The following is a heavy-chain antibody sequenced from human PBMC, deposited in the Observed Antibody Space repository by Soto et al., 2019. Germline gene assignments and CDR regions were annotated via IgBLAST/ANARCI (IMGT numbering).Heavy chain of an antibody. J-gene: IGHJ4*02. CDR2: ISYDGKVA. V-gene: IGHV3-30*18. CDR1: GFTFSSYG. Sequence: QVQLVESGGGVVQPGRSLRLSCAASGFTFSSYGMHWVRQAPGKGLEWVTVISYDGKVAYYADSVKGRFTLSRDNSKNTLYLQMNSLRTEDTAMYYCAKEGPITNWYFDYWGQGTLVTVSS. CDR3: AKEGPITNWYFDY. D-gene: IGHD1-1*01.